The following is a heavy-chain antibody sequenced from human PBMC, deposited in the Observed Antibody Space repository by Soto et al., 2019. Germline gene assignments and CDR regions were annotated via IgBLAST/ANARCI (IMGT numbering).Heavy chain of an antibody. J-gene: IGHJ5*02. CDR1: GGSISSYY. D-gene: IGHD3-10*01. CDR3: ARGGSGSYYRKGLDWFDP. V-gene: IGHV4-59*01. CDR2: IYYSGST. Sequence: SETLSLTCTVSGGSISSYYWSWIRQPPGKGLEWIGYIYYSGSTNYNPSLNSRVTISVDTSKNQFSLKLSSVTAADTAVYYCARGGSGSYYRKGLDWFDPWGQGTLVTVS.